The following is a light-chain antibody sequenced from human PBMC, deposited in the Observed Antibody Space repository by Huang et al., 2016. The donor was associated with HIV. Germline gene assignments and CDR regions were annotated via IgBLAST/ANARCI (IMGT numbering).Light chain of an antibody. Sequence: DIVLTQSPATLSMSPGARATLSCRASQTVCTYLTWYQQRTGQPPRLLIFDTSNRASGIPARFSGSGSGTDFTLSISNLQPEDFVTYYCQQRSAWPPTFGGGTKVEV. CDR2: DTS. CDR1: QTVCTY. CDR3: QQRSAWPPT. J-gene: IGKJ4*01. V-gene: IGKV3-11*01.